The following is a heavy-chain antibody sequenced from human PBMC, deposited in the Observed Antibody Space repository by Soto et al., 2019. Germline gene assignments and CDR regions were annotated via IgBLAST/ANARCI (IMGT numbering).Heavy chain of an antibody. CDR3: ASQADHYDRYSFGY. CDR1: WDRFTTYW. Sequence: GESLKISCHGSWDRFTTYWIGLVRPVPGKGLEWMGVIYPGDSDTRFSPSFQGQVTISFDMSISTAYLQWSSLKASDTAMYYYASQADHYDRYSFGYWGQGTLVTVSS. V-gene: IGHV5-51*01. CDR2: IYPGDSDT. D-gene: IGHD3-22*01. J-gene: IGHJ4*02.